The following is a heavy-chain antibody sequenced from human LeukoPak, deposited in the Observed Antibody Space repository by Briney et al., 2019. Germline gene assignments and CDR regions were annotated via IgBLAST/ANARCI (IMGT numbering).Heavy chain of an antibody. CDR1: GDSASSNSAT. D-gene: IGHD6-19*01. Sequence: SQTLSLTCAISGDSASSNSATWNWIRQSPSRGLEWLGRTYYRSKWSNDYAVSVKGRIMINPDTSKNQFSLQLNSVTPEDTAVYYCVRDNKGIAVSAAFDIWGQGTMVTVSS. CDR2: TYYRSKWSN. J-gene: IGHJ3*02. V-gene: IGHV6-1*01. CDR3: VRDNKGIAVSAAFDI.